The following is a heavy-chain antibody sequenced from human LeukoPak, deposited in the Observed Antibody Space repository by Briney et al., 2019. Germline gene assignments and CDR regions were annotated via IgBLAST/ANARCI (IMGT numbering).Heavy chain of an antibody. D-gene: IGHD2-2*01. Sequence: GRSLRLSCAASGFTFSTYEMHWVRQAPGKGLEWVAVISHDGNDQYYGDSVKGRFTISRDNSKNALYLQMNGLRLEDTAVYYCARDRDCSRPSCFNAFDVWGQGTMAIVSS. CDR1: GFTFSTYE. CDR2: ISHDGNDQ. V-gene: IGHV3-30*04. CDR3: ARDRDCSRPSCFNAFDV. J-gene: IGHJ3*01.